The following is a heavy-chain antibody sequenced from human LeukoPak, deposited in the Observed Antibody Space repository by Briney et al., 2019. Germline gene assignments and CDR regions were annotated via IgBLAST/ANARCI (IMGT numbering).Heavy chain of an antibody. D-gene: IGHD2-21*02. CDR2: IYYSGST. Sequence: SETPSLTCTVSGGSISSSSYYWGWIRQPPGKGLEWIGSIYYSGSTYYNPSLKSRVTISVDTSKNQFSLKLSSVTAADTAVYYCARTIRSPKPNWGVTANPYYFDYWGQGTLVTVSS. V-gene: IGHV4-39*01. J-gene: IGHJ4*02. CDR1: GGSISSSSYY. CDR3: ARTIRSPKPNWGVTANPYYFDY.